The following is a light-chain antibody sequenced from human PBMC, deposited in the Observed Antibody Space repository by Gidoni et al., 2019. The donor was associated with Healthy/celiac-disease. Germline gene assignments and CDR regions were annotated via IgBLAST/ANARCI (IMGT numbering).Light chain of an antibody. Sequence: EIVLTQSPDTLSLSQGEKATLTCRASQNVSSYLSWYQQKPGQAPRLLIYDASNRATGSPARFSGSGSGTDFTLTISSLEPEDFAVYYCQQRSNWPPWTFGQGTKVEIK. CDR3: QQRSNWPPWT. V-gene: IGKV3-11*01. J-gene: IGKJ1*01. CDR2: DAS. CDR1: QNVSSY.